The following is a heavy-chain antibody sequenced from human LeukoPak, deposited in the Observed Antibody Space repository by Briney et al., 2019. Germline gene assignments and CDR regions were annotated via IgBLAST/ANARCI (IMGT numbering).Heavy chain of an antibody. J-gene: IGHJ4*02. Sequence: SETLSLTCTVSGGSISSGSYYWSWIRQPAGKGLEWIGRIYTSGSTNYNPSLKSRVTISVDTSKNQFSLKLSSVTAADTAVYYCARESSSWYFDYWGQGTLVTVSS. D-gene: IGHD6-13*01. V-gene: IGHV4-61*02. CDR2: IYTSGST. CDR1: GGSISSGSYY. CDR3: ARESSSWYFDY.